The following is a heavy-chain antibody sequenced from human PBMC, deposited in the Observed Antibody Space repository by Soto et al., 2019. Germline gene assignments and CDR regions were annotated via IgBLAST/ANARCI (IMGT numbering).Heavy chain of an antibody. Sequence: PGGSLRLSCVASGFDFSTYAMSWVRQAPGKGLEWVSVIGEGGVSRVYADAVKGRFTISGDNSKNTLYLQMTSLRVDDTAMYYCARDSVTRVSSDIPGMDVWGQGTTVTVSS. CDR1: GFDFSTYA. D-gene: IGHD3-10*01. CDR2: IGEGGVSR. J-gene: IGHJ6*02. CDR3: ARDSVTRVSSDIPGMDV. V-gene: IGHV3-23*01.